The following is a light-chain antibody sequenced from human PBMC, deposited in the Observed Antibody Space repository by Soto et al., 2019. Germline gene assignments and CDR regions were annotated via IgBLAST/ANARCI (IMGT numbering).Light chain of an antibody. CDR2: VGTGGIVG. V-gene: IGLV9-49*01. J-gene: IGLJ2*01. Sequence: QSVLTQPPSASASLGASVTLTCTLSSGYSNYQVDWYQQRPGKGPRFVMRVGTGGIVGAKGDGIPDRFSVLGSGLNRYLTIKNIQEEDESDYHCGADHGSGSNFVVFGGGTTLTVL. CDR3: GADHGSGSNFVV. CDR1: SGYSNYQ.